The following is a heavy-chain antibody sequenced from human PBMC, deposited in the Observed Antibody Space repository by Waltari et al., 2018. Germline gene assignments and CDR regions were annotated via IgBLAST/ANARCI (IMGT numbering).Heavy chain of an antibody. V-gene: IGHV3-30*04. CDR3: ARDYCDRTNCHGMDV. CDR1: EFTFSSYA. CDR2: ISYNGRNI. J-gene: IGHJ6*02. Sequence: QVQLVESGGGVVQPGRSLRLSCEASEFTFSSYAMPWGRQAPGKGLEWVAVISYNGRNIYYVDSVKGRFTISRDNSKKTLYMQMNSLRAEDTAVYYCARDYCDRTNCHGMDVWGQGTTVTVSS. D-gene: IGHD3-22*01.